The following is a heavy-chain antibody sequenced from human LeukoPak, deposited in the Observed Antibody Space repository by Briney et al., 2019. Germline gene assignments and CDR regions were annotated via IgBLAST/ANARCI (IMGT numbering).Heavy chain of an antibody. CDR1: GFTFSTYT. Sequence: GGSLRLSCAASGFTFSTYTMKWVRQAPGKGLEWVSYISSSGGTIYYANSVKGRFTISRDNAKNSLSLQMNSLRAEDTAVYYCARSTSGWYDYWGQGTLVTVSS. V-gene: IGHV3-48*01. CDR3: ARSTSGWYDY. CDR2: ISSSGGTI. J-gene: IGHJ4*02. D-gene: IGHD6-19*01.